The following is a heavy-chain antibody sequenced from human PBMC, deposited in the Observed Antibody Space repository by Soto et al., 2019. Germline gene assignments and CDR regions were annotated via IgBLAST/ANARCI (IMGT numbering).Heavy chain of an antibody. V-gene: IGHV3-30*03. CDR1: GFTFSSYG. J-gene: IGHJ4*02. Sequence: GGSLRLSCAASGFTFSSYGMHWVRQAPGKGLEWAAVISYDGSNKYYADSVKGRFTISRDNSKNTLYLQMNSLRAEDTAVYYCARYDYGSGNDYNIDYWGQGILVTVSS. CDR2: ISYDGSNK. CDR3: ARYDYGSGNDYNIDY. D-gene: IGHD3-10*01.